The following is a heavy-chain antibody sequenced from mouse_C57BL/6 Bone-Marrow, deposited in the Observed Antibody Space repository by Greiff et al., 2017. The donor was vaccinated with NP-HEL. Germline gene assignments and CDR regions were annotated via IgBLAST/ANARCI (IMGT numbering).Heavy chain of an antibody. J-gene: IGHJ3*01. CDR1: GYAFSSSW. Sequence: QVQLQQSGPELVKPGASVKISCKASGYAFSSSWMNWVKQRPGKGLEWIGRIYPGDGDTNYNGKFKGKATLTADKSSSTAYMQLSSLTSEDSAVYFCATPLYYGSSYWFAYWGQGTLVTVSA. CDR2: IYPGDGDT. D-gene: IGHD1-1*01. V-gene: IGHV1-82*01. CDR3: ATPLYYGSSYWFAY.